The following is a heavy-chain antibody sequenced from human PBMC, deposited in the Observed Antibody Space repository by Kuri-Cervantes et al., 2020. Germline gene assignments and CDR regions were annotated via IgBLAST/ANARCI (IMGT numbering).Heavy chain of an antibody. CDR1: GFAFSSYS. CDR3: ARGEGSSWDLRFYYYYYMDV. Sequence: GESLKISCAASGFAFSSYSMNWVRQAPGKGLEWVSYISSSSSTIYYADSVKGRFTISRDNAKNSLYLQMNSLRAEDTAVYYCARGEGSSWDLRFYYYYYMDVWGKGTTVTVSS. D-gene: IGHD6-13*01. CDR2: ISSSSSTI. J-gene: IGHJ6*03. V-gene: IGHV3-48*04.